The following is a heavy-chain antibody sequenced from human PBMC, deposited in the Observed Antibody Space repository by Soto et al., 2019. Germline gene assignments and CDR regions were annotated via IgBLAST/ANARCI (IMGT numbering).Heavy chain of an antibody. V-gene: IGHV1-46*01. D-gene: IGHD3-3*01. J-gene: IGHJ6*02. CDR3: ARLRFLGYYGMDV. Sequence: ASVKVSCKASGYTFTSYYMHWVRQAPGQGLEWMGIINPNGGSTSYAQKFQGRVNMTRDTSTSAVFMELSRLRSEDTAVYYCARLRFLGYYGMDVRGQRTKVTVSS. CDR1: GYTFTSYY. CDR2: INPNGGST.